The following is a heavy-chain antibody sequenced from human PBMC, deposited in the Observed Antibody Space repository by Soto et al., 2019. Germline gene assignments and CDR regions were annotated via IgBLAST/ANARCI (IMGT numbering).Heavy chain of an antibody. Sequence: SETLSLTCAVSGGSISSGGYSWSWIRQPPGKGLEWIGYIYHSGSTYYNPSLKSRVTISVDRSKNQFSLKLSSVTAADTAVYYCARDGTALHYYYGMDVWGQGTTVTVS. D-gene: IGHD5-18*01. J-gene: IGHJ6*02. CDR1: GGSISSGGYS. CDR2: IYHSGST. V-gene: IGHV4-30-2*01. CDR3: ARDGTALHYYYGMDV.